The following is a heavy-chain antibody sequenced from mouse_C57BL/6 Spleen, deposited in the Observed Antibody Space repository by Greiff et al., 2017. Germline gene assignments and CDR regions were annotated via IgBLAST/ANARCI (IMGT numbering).Heavy chain of an antibody. CDR2: INPYNGGT. CDR1: GYTFTDYY. D-gene: IGHD2-5*01. V-gene: IGHV1-19*01. J-gene: IGHJ4*01. CDR3: ARPYSNYGVYYAMDY. Sequence: VQLQQSGPVLVKPGASVKMSCKASGYTFTDYYMNWVKQSHGKSLEWIGVINPYNGGTSYNQKFKGKATLTVDKSSSTAYMELNSLTSEDSAVYYCARPYSNYGVYYAMDYWGQGTSVTVSS.